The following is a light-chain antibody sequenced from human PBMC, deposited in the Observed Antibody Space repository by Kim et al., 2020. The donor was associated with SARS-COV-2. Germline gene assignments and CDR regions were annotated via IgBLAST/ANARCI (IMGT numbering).Light chain of an antibody. CDR2: DVT. CDR3: SSYTNNSTWV. Sequence: QSALTQPASVSGSPGQSITISCTGTSSDVGDYDYVSWYQQHPDKAPKLMIYDVTNRPSEVSNRFSGSKSGNTASLTISRLQAEDEAVYFCSSYTNNSTWVFGGGTKVTVL. J-gene: IGLJ6*01. V-gene: IGLV2-14*03. CDR1: SSDVGDYDY.